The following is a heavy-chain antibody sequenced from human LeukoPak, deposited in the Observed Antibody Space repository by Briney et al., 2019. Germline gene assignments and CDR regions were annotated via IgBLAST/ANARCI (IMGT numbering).Heavy chain of an antibody. J-gene: IGHJ3*02. Sequence: AGGSLRLSCAASGFTFSSYEMNWVRQAPGKGLEWVSYISSSGSTIYYADSVKGRFTISRDNAKNSLYLQMNSLRAEDTAVYYCARDGVGAHAYGPFDTWGQGTMVTVSS. D-gene: IGHD1-26*01. CDR2: ISSSGSTI. CDR3: ARDGVGAHAYGPFDT. V-gene: IGHV3-48*03. CDR1: GFTFSSYE.